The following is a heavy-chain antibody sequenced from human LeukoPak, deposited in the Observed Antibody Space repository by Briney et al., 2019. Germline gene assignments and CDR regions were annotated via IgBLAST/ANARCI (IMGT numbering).Heavy chain of an antibody. Sequence: GGSLRLSCAASGFTVSSNYMSWVRQAPGKGLEWVSVIYRSGTTNYAGSVQGRFTISRDESKNTLYLQLNSLRDDDTAIYYCATGGTYYLDYWGQGSLVTVSS. J-gene: IGHJ4*02. V-gene: IGHV3-53*01. CDR2: IYRSGTT. CDR3: ATGGTYYLDY. CDR1: GFTVSSNY. D-gene: IGHD1-1*01.